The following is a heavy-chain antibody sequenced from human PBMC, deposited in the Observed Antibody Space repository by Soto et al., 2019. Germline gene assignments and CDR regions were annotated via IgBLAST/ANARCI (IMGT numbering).Heavy chain of an antibody. V-gene: IGHV4-39*01. CDR2: IYDAGTT. J-gene: IGHJ4*02. Sequence: QVQLQESGPGLVKPSETLSLTCAVSGASISRIGFHWGWIRQPPGQGLEWIGSIYDAGTTFYNSSPKSRVTISGDTAKDHFSLRLTSVTAADQAVYYCARRGSGHTFDYWGQGTLVTVSS. D-gene: IGHD3-10*01. CDR3: ARRGSGHTFDY. CDR1: GASISRIGFH.